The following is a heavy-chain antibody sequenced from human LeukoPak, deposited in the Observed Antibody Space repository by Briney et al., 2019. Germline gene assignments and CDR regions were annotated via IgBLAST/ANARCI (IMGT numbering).Heavy chain of an antibody. D-gene: IGHD3-10*01. CDR1: GGSIRSSAYY. Sequence: PSETLSLTCTVSGGSIRSSAYYWGWIRQPPGKGLEWIGSIHYSGTTYYNPSLKSRVTVSLDTSKNESSLKMNSVTAADTAVYYCARGSGSGTYYHYYYYMDVWGKGTAVTVSS. J-gene: IGHJ6*03. CDR3: ARGSGSGTYYHYYYYMDV. V-gene: IGHV4-39*07. CDR2: IHYSGTT.